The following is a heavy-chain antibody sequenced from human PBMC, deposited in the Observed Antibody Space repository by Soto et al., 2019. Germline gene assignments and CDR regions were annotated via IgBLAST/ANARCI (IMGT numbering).Heavy chain of an antibody. V-gene: IGHV3-23*01. CDR2: ISGSGGST. Sequence: GGSMRLSCAASGFTFSSYAMSWVRQAPGKGLEWVSAISGSGGSTYYADSVKGRFTISRDNSKNTLYLQMNSLRAEDTAVYYCAKEAWHYVDYYYGMDVWGQGTTVTVSS. CDR3: AKEAWHYVDYYYGMDV. J-gene: IGHJ6*02. CDR1: GFTFSSYA. D-gene: IGHD1-7*01.